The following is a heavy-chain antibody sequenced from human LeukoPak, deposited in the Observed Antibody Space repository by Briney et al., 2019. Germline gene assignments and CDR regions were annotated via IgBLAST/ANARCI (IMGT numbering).Heavy chain of an antibody. V-gene: IGHV4-34*01. D-gene: IGHD2-2*01. J-gene: IGHJ6*02. Sequence: ASETLSRTCAVYTGTFNGYYWSRHRPPPGHGLEWIREINHSGTTNSNPSLKRRAIISVDTSKNQYSLKLSFGTAADAAVYYGARGRGLGVVPAYYYYDMDVWGQGTTVTVS. CDR1: TGTFNGYY. CDR2: INHSGTT. CDR3: ARGRGLGVVPAYYYYDMDV.